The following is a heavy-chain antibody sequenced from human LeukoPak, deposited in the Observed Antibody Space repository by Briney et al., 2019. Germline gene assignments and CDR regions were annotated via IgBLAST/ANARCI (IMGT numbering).Heavy chain of an antibody. V-gene: IGHV4-34*01. CDR2: IDHGRSA. CDR1: GGSFSGYS. CDR3: ARAPRRPAPFDY. J-gene: IGHJ4*02. Sequence: SETLSLTCAVYGGSFSGYSWNWIRQPPGKGLEWIGEIDHGRSANYNPSLKSRVTISVDTSKNQFSLKLSSVTAADTAVYYCARAPRRPAPFDYWGQGTLVTVSS.